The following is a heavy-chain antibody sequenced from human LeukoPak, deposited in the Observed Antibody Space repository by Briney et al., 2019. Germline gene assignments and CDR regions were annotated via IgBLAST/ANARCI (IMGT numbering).Heavy chain of an antibody. CDR3: ARSPGGGFDI. Sequence: TSETLSLTCTVSSGSINNYYGGWIRQTPGKGLELIGYIYYSGTTNYNPSLKSRVSISVDTSKKQFSLKLTSVTAADTAVYYCARSPGGGFDIWGQGTMVTVSS. V-gene: IGHV4-59*01. CDR2: IYYSGTT. D-gene: IGHD2-15*01. CDR1: SGSINNYY. J-gene: IGHJ3*02.